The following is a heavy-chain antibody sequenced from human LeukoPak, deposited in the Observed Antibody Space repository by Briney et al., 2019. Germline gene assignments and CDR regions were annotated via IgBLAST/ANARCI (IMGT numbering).Heavy chain of an antibody. CDR3: ASAPYCSSTSCYTPLND. J-gene: IGHJ4*02. CDR1: GYTFTGYY. CDR2: INPNSGGT. V-gene: IGHV1-2*02. D-gene: IGHD2-2*02. Sequence: ASVKVSCKASGYTFTGYYMHWVRQAPGQGGEWMGWINPNSGGTNYAQKFQGRVTMTRHTSISTAYMELSRLRSDDTAVYYCASAPYCSSTSCYTPLNDWGQGTLVTVSS.